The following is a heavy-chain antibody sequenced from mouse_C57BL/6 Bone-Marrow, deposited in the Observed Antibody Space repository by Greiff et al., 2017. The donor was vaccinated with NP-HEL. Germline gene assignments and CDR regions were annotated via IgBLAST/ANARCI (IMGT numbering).Heavy chain of an antibody. CDR2: IYPRSGNT. CDR1: GYTFTSYG. D-gene: IGHD1-1*01. CDR3: ARPYGSSPFAY. J-gene: IGHJ3*01. V-gene: IGHV1-81*01. Sequence: VQLQESGAELARPGASVKLSCKASGYTFTSYGISWVKQRTGQGLEWIGEIYPRSGNTYYNEKFKGKATLTADKSSSTAYMELRSLTSEDSAVDFCARPYGSSPFAYWGQGTLVTVSA.